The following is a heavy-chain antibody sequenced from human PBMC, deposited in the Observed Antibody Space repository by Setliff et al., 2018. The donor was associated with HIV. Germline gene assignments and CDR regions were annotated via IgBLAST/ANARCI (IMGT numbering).Heavy chain of an antibody. Sequence: PGGSLRLSCAASGFTFSTFWMSWVRQAPGKGLEFVANIKEDGSVKNYVDSVKGRFTISRDNARNSLYLQLNSLRAEDTAVYYCARDRGGSYTPLDFWGQGTLVTVSS. V-gene: IGHV3-7*01. J-gene: IGHJ4*02. CDR2: IKEDGSVK. D-gene: IGHD1-26*01. CDR1: GFTFSTFW. CDR3: ARDRGGSYTPLDF.